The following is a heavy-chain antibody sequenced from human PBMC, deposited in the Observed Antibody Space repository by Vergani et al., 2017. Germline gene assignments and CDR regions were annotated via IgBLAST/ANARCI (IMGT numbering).Heavy chain of an antibody. J-gene: IGHJ5*02. CDR2: INQDGSEK. D-gene: IGHD3-22*01. Sequence: EVQLVESGGGLVQPGGSLRLSCAASGFIFSHYWMSWVRQAPGKGLEWVANINQDGSEKYYVDSVKGRFTISRDNAKNSLYLQMNSLRAEDTALYYCARINYYGSSGYSLTPWHNWFDPWGQGTLITFSS. CDR3: ARINYYGSSGYSLTPWHNWFDP. V-gene: IGHV3-7*01. CDR1: GFIFSHYW.